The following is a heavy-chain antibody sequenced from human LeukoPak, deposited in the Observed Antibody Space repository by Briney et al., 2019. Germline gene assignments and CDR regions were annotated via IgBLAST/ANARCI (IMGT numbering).Heavy chain of an antibody. V-gene: IGHV3-73*01. Sequence: GGSLKLSCAASGLTFSGADMPWVRQASGKGLEWVGRIRTKGNRYATAYAASVKGRFTISRDDSKNTAYLQMNSLKTEDTAVYYCIHYGSGSYSTDYWGQGTLVTVSS. CDR2: IRTKGNRYAT. D-gene: IGHD3-10*01. CDR1: GLTFSGAD. CDR3: IHYGSGSYSTDY. J-gene: IGHJ4*02.